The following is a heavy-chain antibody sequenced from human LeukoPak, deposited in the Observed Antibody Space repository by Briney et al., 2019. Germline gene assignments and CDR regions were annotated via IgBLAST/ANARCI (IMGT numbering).Heavy chain of an antibody. CDR1: GFTFSSYA. V-gene: IGHV3-64*01. J-gene: IGHJ4*02. D-gene: IGHD1-7*01. Sequence: GRSLRLPCAASGFTFSSYAMHWVRQAPGKGLEYVSAISSNGGSTYYANSVKGRFTISRDNSKNTLYLQMGSLRAEDMAVYYCARDQDNWNYGEYYFDYWGQGTLVTVSS. CDR3: ARDQDNWNYGEYYFDY. CDR2: ISSNGGST.